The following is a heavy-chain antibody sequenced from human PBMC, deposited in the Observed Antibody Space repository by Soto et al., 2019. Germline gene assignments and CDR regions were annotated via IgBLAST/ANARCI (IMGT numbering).Heavy chain of an antibody. Sequence: GGSLRLSCAASGFTVSSNYISWVRQAPGKGLEWVSVIYSGGSTFYADSVRGRFTISRDNSKNTVNLQMNSLRAEDTAVYYCARVAWVADDGGQGTLV. V-gene: IGHV3-66*01. D-gene: IGHD2-21*01. CDR3: ARVAWVADD. J-gene: IGHJ4*02. CDR1: GFTVSSNY. CDR2: IYSGGST.